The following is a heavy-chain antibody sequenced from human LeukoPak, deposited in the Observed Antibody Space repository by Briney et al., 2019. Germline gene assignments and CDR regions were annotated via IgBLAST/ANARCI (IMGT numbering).Heavy chain of an antibody. CDR3: TTHHPSPVRYYYDSSGYYYDAFDI. J-gene: IGHJ3*02. D-gene: IGHD3-22*01. V-gene: IGHV3-15*01. CDR2: IKSKTDGGTT. CDR1: GFTFSNAW. Sequence: TSGGSLRLSCAASGFTFSNAWMSWVRQAPGKGLEWVGRIKSKTDGGTTDYAAPVKGRFTISRDDSKNTLYLQMNSLKTEDTAVYYCTTHHPSPVRYYYDSSGYYYDAFDIWGQGTMVTVSS.